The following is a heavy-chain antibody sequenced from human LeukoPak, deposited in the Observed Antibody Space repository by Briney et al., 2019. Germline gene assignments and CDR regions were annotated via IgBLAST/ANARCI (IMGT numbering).Heavy chain of an antibody. CDR2: IVVGSGNT. CDR3: AAEPGYSSSWGRDNWFDP. V-gene: IGHV1-58*02. D-gene: IGHD6-13*01. J-gene: IGHJ5*02. Sequence: GASVKVSCKASGFTFTSSAMQWVRQARGQRLEWIGWIVVGSGNTNYAQKFQERVTITRDMSTSTAYMELSSLRSEDTAVYYCAAEPGYSSSWGRDNWFDPWGQGTLVTVSS. CDR1: GFTFTSSA.